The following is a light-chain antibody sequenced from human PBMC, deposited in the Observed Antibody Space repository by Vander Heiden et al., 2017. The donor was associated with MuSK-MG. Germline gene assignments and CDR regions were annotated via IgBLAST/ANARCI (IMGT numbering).Light chain of an antibody. Sequence: SYELTQPPSVSVSPGQTATITCSGDRLGNKYTSWYQQKPGQSPVLVIYQENKRPSGIPERFSGSNSGNTATLTISGTQPMDEADYYCQAWDGCTVFGGGTKLTVL. CDR3: QAWDGCTV. V-gene: IGLV3-1*01. CDR1: RLGNKY. CDR2: QEN. J-gene: IGLJ2*01.